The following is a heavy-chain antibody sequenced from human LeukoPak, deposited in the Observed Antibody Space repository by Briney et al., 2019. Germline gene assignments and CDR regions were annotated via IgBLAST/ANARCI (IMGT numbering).Heavy chain of an antibody. CDR1: GFTFRTHT. CDR3: ARVPGGLEWADFDY. Sequence: GGSLRLSCTASGFTFRTHTMNWVRQAPGKGLEWVSSISSSSSDISYADSVKGRFTISRDNAKNSLYLHMSSLRAEDTAVYYCARVPGGLEWADFDYWGQGTLVTVSS. D-gene: IGHD3-3*01. CDR2: ISSSSSDI. J-gene: IGHJ4*02. V-gene: IGHV3-21*01.